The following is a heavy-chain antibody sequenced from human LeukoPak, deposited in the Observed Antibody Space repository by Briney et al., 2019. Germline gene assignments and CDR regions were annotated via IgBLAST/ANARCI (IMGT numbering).Heavy chain of an antibody. D-gene: IGHD3-10*01. CDR2: IYYSGST. CDR1: GGSISSCY. J-gene: IGHJ6*03. CDR3: ARQRRVRGAKEVYYYYYYYMDV. V-gene: IGHV4-59*08. Sequence: PSETLSLTCTVSGGSISSCYWSWIRQPPGKGLEWIGYIYYSGSTNYNPSLKSRVTISVDTSKNQFSLKLSSVTAADTAVYYCARQRRVRGAKEVYYYYYYYMDVWGKGTTVTVSS.